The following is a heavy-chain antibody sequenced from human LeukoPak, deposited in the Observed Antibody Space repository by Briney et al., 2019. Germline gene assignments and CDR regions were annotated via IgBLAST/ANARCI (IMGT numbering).Heavy chain of an antibody. CDR3: ARAPPGYSSSWLYFQH. Sequence: SETLSLTCTVSGGSISSYYWSWIRQPAGKGLEWIGRIYTSGSTNYNPSLKSRVTMSVDTSKNQFSLKLSSVTAADTAVYYCARAPPGYSSSWLYFQHWGQGTLATVSS. D-gene: IGHD6-13*01. CDR1: GGSISSYY. V-gene: IGHV4-4*07. J-gene: IGHJ1*01. CDR2: IYTSGST.